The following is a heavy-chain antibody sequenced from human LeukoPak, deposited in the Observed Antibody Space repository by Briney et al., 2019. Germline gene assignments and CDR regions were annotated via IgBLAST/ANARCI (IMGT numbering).Heavy chain of an antibody. D-gene: IGHD4-17*01. V-gene: IGHV3-66*01. CDR3: ARGYGDYLDY. CDR1: GFTFSNAW. Sequence: PGGSLRLSCAASGFTFSNAWMSWVRQAPGKGLEWVSVIYSGGSTYYADSVKGRFTISRDNSKNTLYLQMNSLRAEDTAVYYCARGYGDYLDYWGQGTLVTVSS. J-gene: IGHJ4*02. CDR2: IYSGGST.